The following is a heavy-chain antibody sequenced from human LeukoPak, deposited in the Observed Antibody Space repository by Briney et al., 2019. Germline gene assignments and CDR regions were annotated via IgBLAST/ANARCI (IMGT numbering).Heavy chain of an antibody. J-gene: IGHJ6*03. CDR2: IYSGGST. CDR1: GFTVSSNY. V-gene: IGHV3-53*01. CDR3: ASGSGSYRTPYYYMDV. Sequence: GGSLRLSCAASGFTVSSNYMSWVRHAPGKGLEWVSAIYSGGSTYYADSVKGRFTISRDNSKNTLYLQMNSLRAEDTAVYYCASGSGSYRTPYYYMDVWGTGTTVTVSS. D-gene: IGHD3-10*01.